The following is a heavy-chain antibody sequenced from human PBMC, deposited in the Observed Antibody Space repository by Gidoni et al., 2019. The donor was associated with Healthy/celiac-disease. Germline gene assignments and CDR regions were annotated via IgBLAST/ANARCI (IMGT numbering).Heavy chain of an antibody. Sequence: QVQLVESGGGLVKPGGSLRLSCAASGFTFSDYYMSWIRQAPGKGLEWVSYISSSSSYTNYADSVKGRFTISRDNAKNSLYLQMNSLRAEDTAVYYCATGDILTGGEYFQHWGQGTLVTVSS. CDR2: ISSSSSYT. J-gene: IGHJ1*01. V-gene: IGHV3-11*05. CDR3: ATGDILTGGEYFQH. CDR1: GFTFSDYY. D-gene: IGHD3-9*01.